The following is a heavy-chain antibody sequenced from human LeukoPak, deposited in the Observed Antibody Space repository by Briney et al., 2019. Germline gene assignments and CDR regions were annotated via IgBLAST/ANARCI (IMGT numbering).Heavy chain of an antibody. CDR3: ARGGISSVGAFDI. D-gene: IGHD6-13*01. CDR2: ISSSSSYI. Sequence: PGGSLRLSCSASGFTFSTYSMNWVRQAPGKGLEWVSSISSSSSYIYYADSVKGRFTISRDNAKNSLYLQMNSLRAEDTAVYYCARGGISSVGAFDIWGQGTMVTVSS. CDR1: GFTFSTYS. J-gene: IGHJ3*02. V-gene: IGHV3-21*01.